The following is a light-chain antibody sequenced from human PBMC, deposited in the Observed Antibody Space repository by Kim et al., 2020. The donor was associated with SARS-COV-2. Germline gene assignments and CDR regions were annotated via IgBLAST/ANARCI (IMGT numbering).Light chain of an antibody. CDR2: QDS. Sequence: SYELTQPPSVSVYPGQTASITCSGDKLGDKYACWYQQKPGQSPVLVIYQDSKRPSGIPERFSGSNSGNTATLTISGTQAMDEADYYCQAWDSSTDVVFGGGTQLTVL. V-gene: IGLV3-1*01. CDR1: KLGDKY. CDR3: QAWDSSTDVV. J-gene: IGLJ2*01.